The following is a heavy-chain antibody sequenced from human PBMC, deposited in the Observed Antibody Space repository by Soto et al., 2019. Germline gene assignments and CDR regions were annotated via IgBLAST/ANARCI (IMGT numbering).Heavy chain of an antibody. CDR3: ARAHDFWGGITQPIDS. J-gene: IGHJ4*02. CDR1: CGYFRGFY. D-gene: IGHD3-3*01. CDR2: INHVGIT. Sequence: PSETLSLTCAVSCGYFRGFYWTWIRQSPGKGLEWLGDINHVGITNYNPSLKSRVSIPVDTSKSQFSLKLSSVTAADTAVYYCARAHDFWGGITQPIDSWGQGTLVTVSS. V-gene: IGHV4-34*01.